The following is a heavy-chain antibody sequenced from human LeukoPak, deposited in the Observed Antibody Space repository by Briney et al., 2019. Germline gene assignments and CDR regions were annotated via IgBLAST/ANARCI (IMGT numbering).Heavy chain of an antibody. CDR3: ALYSSTWY. V-gene: IGHV1-46*01. J-gene: IGHJ4*02. CDR2: INPTGGST. D-gene: IGHD6-13*01. Sequence: ASVTVSCKASGYTFTTYYIHWVRQPPGQGLEWMGIINPTGGSTTYAQKFQGRVTMTRDTSTSTVFMELNSLRSEDTAVYYCALYSSTWYWGQGTLVTVSS. CDR1: GYTFTTYY.